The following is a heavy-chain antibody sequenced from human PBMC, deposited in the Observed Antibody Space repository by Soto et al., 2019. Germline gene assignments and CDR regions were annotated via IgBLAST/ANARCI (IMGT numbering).Heavy chain of an antibody. CDR1: GFTISSSG. V-gene: IGHV3-30*18. Sequence: QVQVVESGGGVVQPGRSLRLSCVASGFTISSSGMHWVRQAPGKGLEWVSAISSDGSHYGDSVKGRFTVSRDNSKNMVYLQLNSLRAEDTPVYYCVKGPDNWGDSNGFDPWGQGTLVTVSS. CDR2: ISSDGS. J-gene: IGHJ5*02. D-gene: IGHD2-21*01. CDR3: VKGPDNWGDSNGFDP.